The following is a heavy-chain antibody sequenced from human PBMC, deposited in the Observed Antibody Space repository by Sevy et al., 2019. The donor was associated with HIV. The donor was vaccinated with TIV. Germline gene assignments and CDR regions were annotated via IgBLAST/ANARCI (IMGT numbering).Heavy chain of an antibody. J-gene: IGHJ4*02. CDR1: SGSISTFY. Sequence: SETLSLTCTVSSGSISTFYWNWIRQPPGKGLEWIGYIYSGGISNFKPALTSRVPISLDTSKSQFSLKLTSVTDADTAVYYCAREWVGASRSFDYWGQGTLVTVSS. V-gene: IGHV4-59*13. D-gene: IGHD1-26*01. CDR2: IYSGGIS. CDR3: AREWVGASRSFDY.